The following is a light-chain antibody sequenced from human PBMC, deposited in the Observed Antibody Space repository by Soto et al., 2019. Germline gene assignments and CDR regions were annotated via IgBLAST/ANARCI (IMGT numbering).Light chain of an antibody. CDR3: QSYDRSLSVV. CDR1: SSNIGAGYD. CDR2: GSS. Sequence: QAVVTQPPSVSGAPGQRGTISCTGSSSNIGAGYDVHWYQQLPGTAPKVLIYGSSNRPSGVPDRFSGSKSGTSASLPITGLQAEDEADCSCQSYDRSLSVVFGGGTKRTVL. J-gene: IGLJ2*01. V-gene: IGLV1-40*01.